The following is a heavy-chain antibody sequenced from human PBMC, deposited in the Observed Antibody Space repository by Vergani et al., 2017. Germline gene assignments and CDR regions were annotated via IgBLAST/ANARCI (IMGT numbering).Heavy chain of an antibody. Sequence: QVQLQESGPGLVKPSETLSLTCTVSGYSISSGYYWGWIRQPPGKGLEWIGEINHSGSTNYNPSLKSRVTISVDKSKNQFSLKLSSVTAADTAVYYCARVRGAVTRTFDPWGQGTLVTVSS. J-gene: IGHJ5*02. CDR1: GYSISSGYY. V-gene: IGHV4-38-2*02. D-gene: IGHD4-17*01. CDR3: ARVRGAVTRTFDP. CDR2: INHSGST.